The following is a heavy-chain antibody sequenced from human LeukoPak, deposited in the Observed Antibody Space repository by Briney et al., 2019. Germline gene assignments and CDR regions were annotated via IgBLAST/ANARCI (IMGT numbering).Heavy chain of an antibody. Sequence: GGSLTLSCAVSGFTFRKNWMTWVRQVPGKGLEWVANIKQDGSEKNHVDSVKGRFTISRDNTENSLFLQMNSLRAEDTAVYYCARDRYYDSSGPRFDLWGRGTLVTVSS. J-gene: IGHJ2*01. CDR2: IKQDGSEK. CDR3: ARDRYYDSSGPRFDL. D-gene: IGHD3-22*01. V-gene: IGHV3-7*01. CDR1: GFTFRKNW.